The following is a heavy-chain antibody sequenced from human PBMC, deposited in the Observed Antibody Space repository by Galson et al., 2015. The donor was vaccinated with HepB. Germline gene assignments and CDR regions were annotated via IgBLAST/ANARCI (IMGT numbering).Heavy chain of an antibody. CDR1: GYMLKSYY. J-gene: IGHJ5*02. Sequence: SVKVSCKASGYMLKSYYIQWVRQAPGQGLEWMGIINPSDDSTYYAQKFKGRVTMTRDTSTSTMTRDTSTSTLYMELRSLRSEDMAVYYCTGVPCNGGRCYSDWFDPWGQGPWSPSPQ. V-gene: IGHV1-46*03. CDR2: INPSDDST. D-gene: IGHD2-15*01. CDR3: TGVPCNGGRCYSDWFDP.